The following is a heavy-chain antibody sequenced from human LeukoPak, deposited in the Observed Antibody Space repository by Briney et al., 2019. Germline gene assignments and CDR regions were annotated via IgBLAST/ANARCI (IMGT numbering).Heavy chain of an antibody. Sequence: ASVKVSCKASGYTFTSYGISWVRQAPGQGLEWMGWISAYNGNTNYTQKLQGRVTMTTDTSTSTAYMELRSLRSDDTAVYYCARVRDILTGPDFDYWGQGTLVTVSS. J-gene: IGHJ4*02. CDR2: ISAYNGNT. CDR3: ARVRDILTGPDFDY. CDR1: GYTFTSYG. D-gene: IGHD3-9*01. V-gene: IGHV1-18*01.